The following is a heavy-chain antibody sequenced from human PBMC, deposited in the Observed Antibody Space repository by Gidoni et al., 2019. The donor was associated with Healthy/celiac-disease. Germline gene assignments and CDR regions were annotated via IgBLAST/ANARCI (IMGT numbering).Heavy chain of an antibody. Sequence: QVQLVQSGAEVKKPGASVKVSCTASGYTFTSYYMHWVRQAPGQGLEWMGIINPSGGSTSYAQKFQGRVTMTRDTSTSTVYMELSSLRSEDTAVYYCARSSSSWGPPYWGQGTLVTVSS. CDR3: ARSSSSWGPPY. J-gene: IGHJ4*02. V-gene: IGHV1-46*03. CDR1: GYTFTSYY. D-gene: IGHD6-13*01. CDR2: INPSGGST.